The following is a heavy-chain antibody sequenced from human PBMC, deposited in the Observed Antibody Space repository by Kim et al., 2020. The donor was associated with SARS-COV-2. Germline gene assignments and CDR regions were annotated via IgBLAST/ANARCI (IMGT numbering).Heavy chain of an antibody. CDR3: AKFSASGHCYYGMDV. J-gene: IGHJ6*02. Sequence: ADAVGGRYAMSRDNSKTALYLQMNSLRADDTAVYYCAKFSASGHCYYGMDVWGQGTPVTVSS. V-gene: IGHV3-23*01.